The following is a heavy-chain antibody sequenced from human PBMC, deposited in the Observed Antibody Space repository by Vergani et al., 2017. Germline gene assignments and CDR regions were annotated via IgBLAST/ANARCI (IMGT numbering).Heavy chain of an antibody. Sequence: QVQLVESGGGVVQPGRSLRLSCAASGFTFSSYGMHWVRQAPGKGLEWVAGIWYDGSNKYYADSVKGRFTIYRDNSKNTLYLQMNSLRAEDTAVYYCARDRVDYGDYGWFDPWGQGTLVTVSS. V-gene: IGHV3-33*01. D-gene: IGHD4-17*01. J-gene: IGHJ5*02. CDR1: GFTFSSYG. CDR2: IWYDGSNK. CDR3: ARDRVDYGDYGWFDP.